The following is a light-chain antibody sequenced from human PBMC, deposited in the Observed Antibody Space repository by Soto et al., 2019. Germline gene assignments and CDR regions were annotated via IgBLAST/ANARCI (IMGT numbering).Light chain of an antibody. CDR3: AAWDDSLSGPI. V-gene: IGLV1-47*01. Sequence: QSVLTQPTSASGTPGQTVTISCSGSSSNIGSNYVYWYQQLPGTAPKLLIDRNNRRPSGVPDRFSGSKSGTSASLAISGLRSEDEADYHCAAWDDSLSGPIFGGGTKLPVL. CDR2: RNN. CDR1: SSNIGSNY. J-gene: IGLJ2*01.